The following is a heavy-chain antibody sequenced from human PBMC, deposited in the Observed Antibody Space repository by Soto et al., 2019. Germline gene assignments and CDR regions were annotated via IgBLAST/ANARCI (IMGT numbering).Heavy chain of an antibody. V-gene: IGHV4-39*01. CDR3: ASAPPAQKLGNWFDP. CDR2: IYYSGST. CDR1: GGFISSSSYY. J-gene: IGHJ5*02. D-gene: IGHD6-13*01. Sequence: SETLSLTCTVSGGFISSSSYYWGWIRQPPGKGLEWIGSIYYSGSTYYNPSLKSRVTISVDTSKNQFSLKLSSVTAADTAVYYCASAPPAQKLGNWFDPWGQGTLVTVS.